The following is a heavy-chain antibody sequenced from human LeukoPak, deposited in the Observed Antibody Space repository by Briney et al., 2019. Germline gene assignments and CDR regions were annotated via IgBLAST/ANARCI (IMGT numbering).Heavy chain of an antibody. D-gene: IGHD4-11*01. CDR1: GYTFTNNY. V-gene: IGHV1-46*01. Sequence: ASVKVSCKASGYTFTNNYMHWVRQAPGQGLEWMGIINPSDGGTNYAQKFQGRVTITTDESTSTAYMELSSLRSEDTAVYYCARGEETTVTRFDYWGQGTLVTVSS. J-gene: IGHJ4*02. CDR2: INPSDGGT. CDR3: ARGEETTVTRFDY.